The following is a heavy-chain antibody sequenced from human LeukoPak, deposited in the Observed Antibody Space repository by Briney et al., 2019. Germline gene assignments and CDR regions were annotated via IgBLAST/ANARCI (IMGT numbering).Heavy chain of an antibody. D-gene: IGHD3-3*02. J-gene: IGHJ4*02. Sequence: GGSLRLSCATSGFTFVDYGLSWVRRAPGKGLEWLCAINYNGAITDYADSVKGRFTISRDNAKNSLYLRMGSLRAGDTALYYCARDRLGPSFSVSHFDLWGQGTLVTVSS. V-gene: IGHV3-20*04. CDR2: INYNGAIT. CDR3: ARDRLGPSFSVSHFDL. CDR1: GFTFVDYG.